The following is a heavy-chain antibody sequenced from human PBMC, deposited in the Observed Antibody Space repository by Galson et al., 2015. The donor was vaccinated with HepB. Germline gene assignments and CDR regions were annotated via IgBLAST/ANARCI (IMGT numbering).Heavy chain of an antibody. V-gene: IGHV1-46*01. Sequence: SVKVSCKASGYTFTSYYMHWVRQAPGQGLEWMGIINPSGGSTSYAQKFQGRVTMTRDTSTSTVYMELSSLRSEDTAVYYCARVVGSITMVRGVIMGWFDPWGQGTLVTVSS. CDR3: ARVVGSITMVRGVIMGWFDP. D-gene: IGHD3-10*01. CDR1: GYTFTSYY. J-gene: IGHJ5*02. CDR2: INPSGGST.